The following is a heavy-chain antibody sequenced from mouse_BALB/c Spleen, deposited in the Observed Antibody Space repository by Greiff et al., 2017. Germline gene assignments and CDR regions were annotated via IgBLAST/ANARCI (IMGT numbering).Heavy chain of an antibody. Sequence: EVQGVESGGGLVKPGGSLKLSCAASGFTFSSYTMSWVRQTPEKRLEWVATISSGGSYTYYPDSVKGRFTISRDNAKNTLYLQMSSLKSEDTAMYYCTRGRAVVAAGSTMDYWGQGTSVTVSS. V-gene: IGHV5-6-4*01. CDR2: ISSGGSYT. D-gene: IGHD1-1*01. J-gene: IGHJ4*01. CDR3: TRGRAVVAAGSTMDY. CDR1: GFTFSSYT.